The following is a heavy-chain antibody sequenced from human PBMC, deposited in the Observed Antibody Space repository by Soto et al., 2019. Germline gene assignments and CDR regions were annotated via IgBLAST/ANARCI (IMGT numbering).Heavy chain of an antibody. V-gene: IGHV1-18*01. D-gene: IGHD3-3*01. CDR1: GYTFTNYG. J-gene: IGHJ5*02. Sequence: QIPLVQSGAEVKKPGASVKVSCKASGYTFTNYGISWVRQAPGQGLEWMGWISAYNGNTNYAQKLQGRVTMTTDTSTSTAYMERRSLRSDDTAVYYCARGGVGPGISGGWFDPWGQGTLVTVSS. CDR3: ARGGVGPGISGGWFDP. CDR2: ISAYNGNT.